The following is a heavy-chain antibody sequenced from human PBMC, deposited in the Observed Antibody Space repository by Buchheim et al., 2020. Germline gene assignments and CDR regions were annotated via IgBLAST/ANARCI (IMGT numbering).Heavy chain of an antibody. CDR1: GFTFSSHA. V-gene: IGHV3-30*03. Sequence: QVQLVESGGGVVQPGRSLRLSCAASGFTFSSHAMHWVRQPPGQGLEWVAIISYDGSYKDYPDSVKGRFTVSRDNFHNTLFLQMKSLRAGDTDVYYCGAEVGSREFDNWGQGTL. D-gene: IGHD2-2*01. J-gene: IGHJ4*02. CDR2: ISYDGSYK. CDR3: GAEVGSREFDN.